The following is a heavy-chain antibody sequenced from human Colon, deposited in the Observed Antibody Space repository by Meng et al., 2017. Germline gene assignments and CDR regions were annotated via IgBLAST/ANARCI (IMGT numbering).Heavy chain of an antibody. D-gene: IGHD1-26*01. V-gene: IGHV3-74*01. Sequence: VEPGGGLDQTGGSMRRSCAASGFTVSYHWMHWVRQTPGKGLVWVSRINTDGSLTSYADSVKGRFTISRDNAKDTMYLQMSSLRAEDTAVYYCARDVVLAGTTRTPLDYWGQGTLVTVSS. CDR1: GFTVSYHW. CDR2: INTDGSLT. CDR3: ARDVVLAGTTRTPLDY. J-gene: IGHJ4*02.